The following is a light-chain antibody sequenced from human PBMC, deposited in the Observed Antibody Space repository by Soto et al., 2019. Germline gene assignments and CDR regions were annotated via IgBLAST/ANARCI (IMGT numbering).Light chain of an antibody. V-gene: IGKV3-11*01. J-gene: IGKJ4*01. CDR2: DES. CDR1: QSVSSY. Sequence: EILLTQSRATLYVSPGERAKSSWRAIQSVSSYLAWYQQKPGHAPRLIIYDESNRATGITDRFSGSGSGTDFTLTIRSIEPEDFAVYYCQQYNSWPLTFGGLSKLDIK. CDR3: QQYNSWPLT.